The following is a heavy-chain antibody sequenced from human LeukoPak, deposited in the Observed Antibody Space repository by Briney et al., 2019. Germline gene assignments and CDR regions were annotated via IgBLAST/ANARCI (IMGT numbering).Heavy chain of an antibody. Sequence: PGGSLRLSCAASGFTFSSYWMSWVRQAPGKGLEWVANIKQDGSEKYYVDSVKGRFTISRDNAKNSLYLQMNSLRAEDTAVYYCAARRLTVTTEIDYWGQGTLVTVSS. D-gene: IGHD4-17*01. V-gene: IGHV3-7*01. CDR1: GFTFSSYW. CDR2: IKQDGSEK. J-gene: IGHJ4*02. CDR3: AARRLTVTTEIDY.